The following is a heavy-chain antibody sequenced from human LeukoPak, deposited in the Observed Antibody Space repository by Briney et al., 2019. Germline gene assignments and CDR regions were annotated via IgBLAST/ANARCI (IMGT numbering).Heavy chain of an antibody. Sequence: SETLSLTCAVYGGSFSGYYWSWIRQPPGKGLEWIGEINHSGSTNYNPSLKSRVTISVDTSKNQFSLKLSSVTAADTAVYYCARSAANYYDSSGVFDYWGQGTLVTVSS. V-gene: IGHV4-34*01. CDR1: GGSFSGYY. CDR2: INHSGST. D-gene: IGHD3-22*01. J-gene: IGHJ4*02. CDR3: ARSAANYYDSSGVFDY.